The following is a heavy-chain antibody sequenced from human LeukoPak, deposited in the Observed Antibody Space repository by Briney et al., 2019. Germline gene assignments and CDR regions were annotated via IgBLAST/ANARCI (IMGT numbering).Heavy chain of an antibody. CDR1: GFPFSNNP. J-gene: IGHJ4*02. CDR2: ISTAITTT. CDR3: ARDGGKGYEIDY. D-gene: IGHD2-2*01. Sequence: GRSLRLSCVVSGFPFSNNPMNWVRQAPGKGLGWVSYISTAITTTYYAESVKGRFTISRDNAKNSLYLQMNSLRVEDTAVYYCARDGGKGYEIDYWGQGTLVTVSS. V-gene: IGHV3-48*01.